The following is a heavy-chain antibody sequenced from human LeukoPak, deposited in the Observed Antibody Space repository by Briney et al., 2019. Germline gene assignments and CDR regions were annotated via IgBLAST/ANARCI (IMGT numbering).Heavy chain of an antibody. V-gene: IGHV3-7*03. CDR1: GFTFSSYW. CDR3: AKRSASGTYFFDC. D-gene: IGHD1-26*01. CDR2: IKQNGSEK. Sequence: GGSLRLSCAASGFTFSSYWMSWVRQAPGKGLEWVANIKQNGSEKYYVDSVKGRFTISRDNAKNTLYLQMNGLRAEDTAVYYCAKRSASGTYFFDCWGQGTLVTVSS. J-gene: IGHJ4*02.